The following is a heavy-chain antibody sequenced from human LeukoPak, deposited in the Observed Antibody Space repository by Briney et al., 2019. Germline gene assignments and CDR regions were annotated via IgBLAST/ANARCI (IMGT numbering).Heavy chain of an antibody. Sequence: GSLRLSCEASGFTFSNHAMHWVRQAPGKGLEWVALIYYDGDKKYYAESLQGRFTISRDDAKNTLYLQMNSLRAEDTAVYYCTREIAVVPAASLGYWGQGTLVTVSS. CDR1: GFTFSNHA. CDR2: IYYDGDKK. CDR3: TREIAVVPAASLGY. D-gene: IGHD2-2*01. J-gene: IGHJ4*02. V-gene: IGHV3-30*04.